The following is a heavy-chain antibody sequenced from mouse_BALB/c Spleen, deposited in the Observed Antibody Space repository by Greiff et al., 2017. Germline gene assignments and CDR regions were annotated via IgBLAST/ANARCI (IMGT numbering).Heavy chain of an antibody. CDR2: ISTYYGDA. CDR1: GYTFTDYA. D-gene: IGHD1-2*01. Sequence: VKLQESGAELVRPGVSVKISCKGSGYTFTDYAMHWVKQSHAKSLEWIGVISTYYGDASYNQKFKGKATMTVDKSSSTAYMELARLTSEDSAIYYCARGITTATWGYYAMDYWGQGTSVTVSS. CDR3: ARGITTATWGYYAMDY. V-gene: IGHV1S137*01. J-gene: IGHJ4*01.